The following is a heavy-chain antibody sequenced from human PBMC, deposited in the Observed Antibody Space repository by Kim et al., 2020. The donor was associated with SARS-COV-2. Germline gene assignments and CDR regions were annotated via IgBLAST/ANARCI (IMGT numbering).Heavy chain of an antibody. Sequence: GGSLRLSCVASGFTFSDYVFNWVRQTPDLGLAWVAAIPQRQTKLESLAASTRGRIIISRDNSRNTLYLQMDPLRPEDTAVYYCSREGQSSGWAGSLDDGGQGTLVIVSS. CDR2: IPQRQTKLE. D-gene: IGHD3-22*01. CDR1: GFTFSDYV. V-gene: IGHV3-30*04. CDR3: SREGQSSGWAGSLDD. J-gene: IGHJ4*02.